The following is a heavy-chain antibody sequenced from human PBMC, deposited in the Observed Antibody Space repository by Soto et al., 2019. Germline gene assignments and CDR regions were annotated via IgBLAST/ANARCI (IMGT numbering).Heavy chain of an antibody. CDR1: GFISSSYS. Sequence: GGSLRLSCAASGFISSSYSMNWVRQAPGKGLEWVSHITCAGGIYYAGSVKGRFTISRDNDKNSLSLQLNSLRDEDTGVYYCARDKGGSGYGMDVWGQGTTVTVSS. CDR2: ITCAGGI. D-gene: IGHD3-10*01. V-gene: IGHV3-48*02. CDR3: ARDKGGSGYGMDV. J-gene: IGHJ6*02.